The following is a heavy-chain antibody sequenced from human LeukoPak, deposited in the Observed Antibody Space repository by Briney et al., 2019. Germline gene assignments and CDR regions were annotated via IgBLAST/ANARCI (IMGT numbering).Heavy chain of an antibody. D-gene: IGHD3-22*01. Sequence: GGSLRLSCAASGFTLSNAWMSWVRQAPGKGLEWVARIKSKIDGGTTEYAEPVKGRFRISRDDSTTTLYLQMSSLRAEDTAVYYCTTDAGVIGQVWLSYWGQGTLVTVSS. CDR1: GFTLSNAW. CDR3: TTDAGVIGQVWLSY. J-gene: IGHJ4*02. V-gene: IGHV3-15*01. CDR2: IKSKIDGGTT.